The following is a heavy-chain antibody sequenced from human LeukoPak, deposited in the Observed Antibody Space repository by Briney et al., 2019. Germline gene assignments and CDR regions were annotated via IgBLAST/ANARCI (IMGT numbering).Heavy chain of an antibody. V-gene: IGHV1-18*01. Sequence: ASVKVSCKASGYTFTSYGISWVRQAPGQGLEWMGWISPYNGNTNYEQKFQDRVTMTTDTSTSTGYMELRRLKSDDKAVYYCARTRGGSSWYRADYYYYMDVWGKGTTVTISS. J-gene: IGHJ6*03. D-gene: IGHD6-13*01. CDR2: ISPYNGNT. CDR1: GYTFTSYG. CDR3: ARTRGGSSWYRADYYYYMDV.